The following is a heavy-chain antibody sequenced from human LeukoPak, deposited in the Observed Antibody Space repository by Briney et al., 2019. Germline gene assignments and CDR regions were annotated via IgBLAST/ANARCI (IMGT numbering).Heavy chain of an antibody. V-gene: IGHV1-8*01. CDR1: GYTFTSYD. Sequence: ASVKVSCKASGYTFTSYDINWVRQATGQGLERMGWMNANSGNTGYSQKFQGRVTITTDESTSTAYMELSSLRSEDTAVYYCARGVPGGSWDHWGQGTLVTVSS. CDR3: ARGVPGGSWDH. D-gene: IGHD6-13*01. CDR2: MNANSGNT. J-gene: IGHJ4*02.